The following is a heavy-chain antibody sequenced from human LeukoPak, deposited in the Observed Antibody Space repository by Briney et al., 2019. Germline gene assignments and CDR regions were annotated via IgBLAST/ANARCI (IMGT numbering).Heavy chain of an antibody. D-gene: IGHD3-3*01. CDR1: GGSFSGYY. J-gene: IGHJ3*02. V-gene: IGHV4-34*01. CDR2: INHSGST. CDR3: AGLDFWSGYTYSDHAFDI. Sequence: PSETLSLTCAVYGGSFSGYYWSWIRQPPGKGLEWIGEINHSGSTNYNPSLKSRVTISVDTSKNQFSLKLSSVTAADTAVYYCAGLDFWSGYTYSDHAFDIWGQGTMVTVSS.